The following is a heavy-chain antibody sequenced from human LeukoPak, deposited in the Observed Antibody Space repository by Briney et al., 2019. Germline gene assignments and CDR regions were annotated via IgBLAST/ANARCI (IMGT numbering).Heavy chain of an antibody. V-gene: IGHV1-69*04. D-gene: IGHD2/OR15-2a*01. Sequence: GSSVKVSCKASGGTFSSYAISWVRQAPGQGLEWMGRIIPILGIANYAQKFQGRVTITADKSTSTVYMELSSLRSEDTAVYYCARHPFSSPFDFWGQGTLVAVSS. CDR2: IIPILGIA. J-gene: IGHJ4*02. CDR1: GGTFSSYA. CDR3: ARHPFSSPFDF.